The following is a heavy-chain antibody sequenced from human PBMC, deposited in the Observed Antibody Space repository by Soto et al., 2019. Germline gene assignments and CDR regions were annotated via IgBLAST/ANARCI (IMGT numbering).Heavy chain of an antibody. Sequence: TLSLTCAVSGYSISSGYYWGWIRQPPGKGLEWIGSIYHSGSTYYNPSLKSRVTISVDTSKNQFSLKLSSVTAAATAVYYCARAQWDDARFDPWGQGTLVTVSS. CDR3: ARAQWDDARFDP. CDR1: GYSISSGYY. CDR2: IYHSGST. J-gene: IGHJ5*02. V-gene: IGHV4-38-2*01. D-gene: IGHD1-26*01.